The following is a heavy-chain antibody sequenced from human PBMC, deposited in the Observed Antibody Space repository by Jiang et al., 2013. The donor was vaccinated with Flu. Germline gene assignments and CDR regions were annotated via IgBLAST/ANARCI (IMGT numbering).Heavy chain of an antibody. CDR1: GGPISSFY. CDR2: IYYRGST. Sequence: GSGLVKPSETLSLICTVSGGPISSFYWSWIRQPPGKGLEWVGYIYYRGSTKYNPSLKSRVTISVDTPKNQFSLKLTSVTAADTAVYYCAGRYNWNDDGDFFPDVWGQGTLVTVSS. J-gene: IGHJ4*02. V-gene: IGHV4-59*13. D-gene: IGHD1-20*01. CDR3: AGRYNWNDDGDFFPDV.